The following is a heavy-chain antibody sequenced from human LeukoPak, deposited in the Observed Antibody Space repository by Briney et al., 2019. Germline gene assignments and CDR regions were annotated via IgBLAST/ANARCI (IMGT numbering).Heavy chain of an antibody. CDR1: GYTFIGYY. V-gene: IGHV1-2*06. D-gene: IGHD6-19*01. CDR2: INPNSGDT. Sequence: ASVKVSCKTSGYTFIGYYIHWVRQAPGQGLEWMGRINPNSGDTNYEQKFQGRVTVTRDTSISTAYMELSSLRSNDTAVYYCAREGGAVAGTVADYWGQGTLVTVSS. CDR3: AREGGAVAGTVADY. J-gene: IGHJ4*02.